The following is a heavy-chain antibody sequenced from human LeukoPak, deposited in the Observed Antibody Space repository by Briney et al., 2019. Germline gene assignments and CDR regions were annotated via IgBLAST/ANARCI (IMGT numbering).Heavy chain of an antibody. Sequence: PGGSLRLSCAASGFTFSSYDMNWVRQAPGKGLEWVSSISSSSTYIYYADSVKGRFTISRDNAKNSLYLQMNSLRAEDTAVYYCARDHTLNVLLWFGELFWFDPWGQGTLVTVSS. J-gene: IGHJ5*02. CDR3: ARDHTLNVLLWFGELFWFDP. CDR2: ISSSSTYI. V-gene: IGHV3-21*04. D-gene: IGHD3-10*01. CDR1: GFTFSSYD.